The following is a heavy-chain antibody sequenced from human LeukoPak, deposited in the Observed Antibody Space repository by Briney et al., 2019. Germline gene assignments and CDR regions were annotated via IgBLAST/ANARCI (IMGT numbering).Heavy chain of an antibody. CDR3: ARQIYGDLYYFDY. CDR2: IYYSGSS. J-gene: IGHJ4*02. CDR1: GGSISSGDYY. V-gene: IGHV4-30-4*01. Sequence: SQTLSLTCTVSGGSISSGDYYWSWIRQPPGKGLEWIGYIYYSGSSYYIPSLKSRVTMSVDTSKNQFSLRLSSVTAAHTAVYYCARQIYGDLYYFDYWGQGTLVTVSS. D-gene: IGHD4-17*01.